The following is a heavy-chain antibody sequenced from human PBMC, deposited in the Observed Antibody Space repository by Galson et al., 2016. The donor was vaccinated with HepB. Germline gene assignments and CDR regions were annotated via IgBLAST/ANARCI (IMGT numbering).Heavy chain of an antibody. D-gene: IGHD1-26*01. J-gene: IGHJ4*02. Sequence: SCKASGGTFSSFAISWVRQAPGQGLEWMGGIIPIFRPAHYAQKFQGRVTITVDESTSTAYMELSSLRSEDTAVYYCAVEGTILRQYYFDYWGQGTLVTVSS. V-gene: IGHV1-69*01. CDR2: IIPIFRPA. CDR1: GGTFSSFA. CDR3: AVEGTILRQYYFDY.